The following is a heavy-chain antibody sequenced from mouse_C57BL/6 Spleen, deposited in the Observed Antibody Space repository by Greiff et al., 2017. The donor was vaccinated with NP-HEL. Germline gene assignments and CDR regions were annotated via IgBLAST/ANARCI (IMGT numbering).Heavy chain of an antibody. CDR3: ARAEGDGYGDY. J-gene: IGHJ2*01. D-gene: IGHD2-2*01. CDR2: ISYDGSN. Sequence: EVQLQQSGPGLVKPSPSLSLTCSVTGYSITSGYYWNWIRQFPGNKLEWMGYISYDGSNNYNPSLKNRISITRDTSKNQFFLKLNSVTTEDTATYYCARAEGDGYGDYWGQGTTLTVSS. V-gene: IGHV3-6*01. CDR1: GYSITSGYY.